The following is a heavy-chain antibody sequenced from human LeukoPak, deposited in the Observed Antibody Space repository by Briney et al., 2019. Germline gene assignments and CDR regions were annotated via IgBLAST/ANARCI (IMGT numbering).Heavy chain of an antibody. CDR1: GFTFISYS. CDR2: ISSSNSYI. V-gene: IGHV3-21*04. J-gene: IGHJ5*02. D-gene: IGHD1-26*01. Sequence: GGSLRLSCAASGFTFISYSMNWVRQAPGKGLEWVSSISSSNSYIYYADSVKGRFTISRDNAKNSLYLQMNSLRAEDTALYYCAKGGSYSVSSWFDPWGQGTLVTVSS. CDR3: AKGGSYSVSSWFDP.